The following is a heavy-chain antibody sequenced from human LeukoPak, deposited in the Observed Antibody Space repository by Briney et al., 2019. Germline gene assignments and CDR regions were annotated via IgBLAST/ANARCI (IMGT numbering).Heavy chain of an antibody. Sequence: GGSLRLSCAASGFTFSSYGMHWVRQAPGKGLEWVANIKQDGSEKYYVDSVKGRFTISRDNAKNSLYLQMNSLRAEDTAVYYCAMGLLWFGTGGFDPWGQGTLVTVSS. J-gene: IGHJ5*02. V-gene: IGHV3-7*01. CDR3: AMGLLWFGTGGFDP. CDR1: GFTFSSYG. D-gene: IGHD3-10*01. CDR2: IKQDGSEK.